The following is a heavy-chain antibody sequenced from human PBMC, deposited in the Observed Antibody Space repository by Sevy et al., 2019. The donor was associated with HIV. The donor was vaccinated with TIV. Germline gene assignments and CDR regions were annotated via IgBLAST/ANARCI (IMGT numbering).Heavy chain of an antibody. V-gene: IGHV3-11*01. CDR1: GFTFSDYY. CDR3: ARDGGRGYSADRDAFDI. Sequence: GGSLRLSCAASGFTFSDYYMSWIRQAPGKGLEWVSYISSSGSTIYYADSVKGRFTISRDNAKNSLYLQMNSLRAEDMAVYYCARDGGRGYSADRDAFDIWGQGTMVTVSS. J-gene: IGHJ3*02. CDR2: ISSSGSTI. D-gene: IGHD5-12*01.